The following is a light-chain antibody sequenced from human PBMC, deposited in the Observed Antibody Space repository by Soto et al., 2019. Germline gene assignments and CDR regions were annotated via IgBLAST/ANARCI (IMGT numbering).Light chain of an antibody. J-gene: IGKJ1*01. CDR2: DAS. V-gene: IGKV1-5*01. CDR3: KQYSSYSAWT. CDR1: QRINKW. Sequence: DIQMTQSPSTLSASIGDRVTITCRASQRINKWLAWHQQKPGKAPKLLIYDASSLKSGVPPRFSGSGSGTECTLTIRSLQPDDIATYYCKQYSSYSAWTFGEGTKVEIK.